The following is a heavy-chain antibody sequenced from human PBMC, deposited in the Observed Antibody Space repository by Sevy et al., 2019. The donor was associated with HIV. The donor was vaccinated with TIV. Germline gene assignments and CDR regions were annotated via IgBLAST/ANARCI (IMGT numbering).Heavy chain of an antibody. CDR2: ISYDGSNK. CDR3: ARAPQQLVPFDY. D-gene: IGHD6-6*01. Sequence: GGSLRLSCAASGFSLSSYAMHWVRQAPGKGLEWVAVISYDGSNKYYADSVKGRFTISRDNSKNTLYLQMYSLRAEDTAVYYCARAPQQLVPFDYWGQGTLVTVSS. CDR1: GFSLSSYA. J-gene: IGHJ4*02. V-gene: IGHV3-30-3*01.